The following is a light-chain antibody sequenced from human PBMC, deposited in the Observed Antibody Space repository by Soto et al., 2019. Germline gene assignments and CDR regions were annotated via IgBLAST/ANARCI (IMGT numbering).Light chain of an antibody. Sequence: EMVVTQSPGTLSLSPGERATLSCRASQSVSSNYLAWYQQKPGQAPRLLICGASSRASDIPDRFSGSGSGTDFTLIISRLEHEECAMYYCQQYGSKPFTFGPGTKVDVK. CDR3: QQYGSKPFT. CDR2: GAS. CDR1: QSVSSNY. J-gene: IGKJ3*01. V-gene: IGKV3-20*01.